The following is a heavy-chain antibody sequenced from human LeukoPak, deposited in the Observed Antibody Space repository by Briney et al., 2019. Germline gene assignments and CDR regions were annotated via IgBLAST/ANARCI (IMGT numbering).Heavy chain of an antibody. CDR3: ARATDGDYFY. D-gene: IGHD4-17*01. V-gene: IGHV1-2*02. CDR2: LNPNSGGT. Sequence: ASVKVSCTASGYTFTVYYMHWVRQAPGQGLEWMGWLNPNSGGTKYAQKFQGKVTMTRDTSISTAYMELSRLRSDDTAVYYCARATDGDYFYWGQGTLVTVSS. CDR1: GYTFTVYY. J-gene: IGHJ4*02.